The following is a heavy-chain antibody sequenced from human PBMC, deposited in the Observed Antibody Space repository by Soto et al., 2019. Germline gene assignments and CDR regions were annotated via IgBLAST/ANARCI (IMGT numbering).Heavy chain of an antibody. J-gene: IGHJ5*02. CDR3: ARVLHPSYGSGSYLVTPRGWFDP. D-gene: IGHD3-10*01. CDR2: IYYSGST. Sequence: PSETLSLTCTVSGGSISSGGYYWSWIRQHPGKGLEWIGYIYYSGSTYYNPSLKSRVTISVDTSKNQFSLKLSPVTAADTAVYYCARVLHPSYGSGSYLVTPRGWFDPWGQGTLVTVSS. CDR1: GGSISSGGYY. V-gene: IGHV4-31*03.